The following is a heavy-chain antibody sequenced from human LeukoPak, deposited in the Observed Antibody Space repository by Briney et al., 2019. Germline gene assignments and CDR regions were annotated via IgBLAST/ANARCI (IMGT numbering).Heavy chain of an antibody. J-gene: IGHJ4*02. CDR2: IYYSGST. CDR3: ATRYCSGGSCYAVDY. Sequence: PSETLSLTCTVSGGSISSSSYYWGWMRQPPGMGLGWIGSIYYSGSTYYNPSLKSRVTISVDTSKNQFSLKLSSVTAADTAVYYCATRYCSGGSCYAVDYWGQGTLVTVSS. V-gene: IGHV4-39*01. D-gene: IGHD2-15*01. CDR1: GGSISSSSYY.